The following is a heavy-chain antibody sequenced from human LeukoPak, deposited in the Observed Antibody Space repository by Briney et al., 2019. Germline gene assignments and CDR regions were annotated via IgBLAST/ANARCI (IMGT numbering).Heavy chain of an antibody. V-gene: IGHV3-7*01. J-gene: IGHJ6*02. CDR2: MKPDGSEK. Sequence: PGGSLRLSCAASGFTFSTYWMSWVRQAPGKGPEWVANMKPDGSEKHYVDSVKGRFTISRDNAKNTLYLQMNSLRSEDTALYYCVRDNYYGMDVWGQGTTVTVSS. CDR3: VRDNYYGMDV. CDR1: GFTFSTYW.